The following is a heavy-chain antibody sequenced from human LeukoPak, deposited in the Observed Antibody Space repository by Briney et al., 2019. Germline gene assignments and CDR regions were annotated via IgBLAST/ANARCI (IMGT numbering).Heavy chain of an antibody. CDR3: ARARVLGGGENFDY. J-gene: IGHJ4*02. V-gene: IGHV3-48*04. Sequence: GGSLRLSCAASGFDFSRITMNWVRQAPGKELEWISYISSRTGTIYYADSVKGRFTVSRDDAKNSLYLQMNSLRAEDTAVYYCARARVLGGGENFDYWGQGTLVTVSS. CDR1: GFDFSRIT. D-gene: IGHD1-26*01. CDR2: ISSRTGTI.